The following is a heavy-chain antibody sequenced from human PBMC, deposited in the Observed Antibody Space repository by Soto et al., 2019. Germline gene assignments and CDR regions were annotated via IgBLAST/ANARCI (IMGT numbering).Heavy chain of an antibody. J-gene: IGHJ3*02. Sequence: GASVKVSCKASGGTFSSYAISWVRQAPGQGLVWMGGIIPIFGTANYAQKFQGRVTITADESMSTAYMELSSLRSEDSVVYYCARSSDSSAFDIWGQGTMVTVSS. CDR2: IIPIFGTA. CDR3: ARSSDSSAFDI. CDR1: GGTFSSYA. V-gene: IGHV1-69*13. D-gene: IGHD3-22*01.